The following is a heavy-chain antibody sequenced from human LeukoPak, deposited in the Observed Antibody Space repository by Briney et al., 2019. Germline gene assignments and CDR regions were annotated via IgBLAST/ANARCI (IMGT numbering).Heavy chain of an antibody. D-gene: IGHD6-13*01. CDR3: IRGGIASAFDI. CDR1: GFTFSSNW. J-gene: IGHJ3*02. Sequence: PGGSLRLSCAAFGFTFSSNWMHWVRQAPGKGLVWVSRIISNENSATYADSVKGRFTISRDNAENTLYLQMNSLRAEDTAVYYCIRGGIASAFDIWGQGTMVTVSS. CDR2: IISNENSA. V-gene: IGHV3-74*01.